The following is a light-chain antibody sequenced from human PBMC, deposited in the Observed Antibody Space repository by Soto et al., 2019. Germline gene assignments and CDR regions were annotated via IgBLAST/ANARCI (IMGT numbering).Light chain of an antibody. CDR3: QQSYTILFT. V-gene: IGKV1-39*01. CDR1: QSISNY. J-gene: IGKJ3*01. CDR2: ATS. Sequence: DIPMTQSPSSLSASVGDRVTITCRASQSISNYLNWYQQKPGKAPKLLIYATSSLQSGVPSRFSGSGSGTDFTLTISSLQPEDFATYSCQQSYTILFTFGPGTNVDI.